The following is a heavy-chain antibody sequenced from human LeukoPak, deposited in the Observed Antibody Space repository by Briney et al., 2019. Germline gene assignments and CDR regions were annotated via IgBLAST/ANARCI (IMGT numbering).Heavy chain of an antibody. CDR1: GGSISSSSYY. Sequence: PSETLSLTCTVSGGSISSSSYYWGWIRQPPGKGLEWIGSIYHSGSTYYNPSLKSRVTISVDTSKNQFSLKLSSVTAADTAVYYCARVGRYYDSTRYYLDYWGQGTLVTVSS. CDR2: IYHSGST. CDR3: ARVGRYYDSTRYYLDY. V-gene: IGHV4-39*07. J-gene: IGHJ4*02. D-gene: IGHD3-22*01.